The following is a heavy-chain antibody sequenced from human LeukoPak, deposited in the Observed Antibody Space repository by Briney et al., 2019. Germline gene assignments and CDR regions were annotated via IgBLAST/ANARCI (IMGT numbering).Heavy chain of an antibody. CDR3: ASYMLRGVIHYYYYMDV. D-gene: IGHD3-10*01. J-gene: IGHJ6*03. CDR1: GFTFSSYS. CDR2: ISSSSSYI. V-gene: IGHV3-21*01. Sequence: GGSLRLSCAASGFTFSSYSMNWVRQAPGKGLEWVSSISSSSSYIYYADSVKGRFTISRDNAKNSLYLQMNSLRAEDTAVYHCASYMLRGVIHYYYYMDVWGKGTTVTVS.